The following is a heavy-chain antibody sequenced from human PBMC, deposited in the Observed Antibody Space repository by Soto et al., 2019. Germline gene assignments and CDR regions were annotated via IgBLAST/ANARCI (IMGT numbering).Heavy chain of an antibody. D-gene: IGHD6-13*01. V-gene: IGHV3-15*07. Sequence: EVQLVESGGVLVKPGGSLSLSCAASGFTFSNAWMNCVRQAPGKGLEWVGRIKSKTDDGTTEYAAPVKGRFTISRDDSKNTLYLQMNSLKTEDTAVYYCTTDSRDSSRWFSYYGMDVWGPGTTVTVSS. J-gene: IGHJ6*02. CDR2: IKSKTDDGTT. CDR1: GFTFSNAW. CDR3: TTDSRDSSRWFSYYGMDV.